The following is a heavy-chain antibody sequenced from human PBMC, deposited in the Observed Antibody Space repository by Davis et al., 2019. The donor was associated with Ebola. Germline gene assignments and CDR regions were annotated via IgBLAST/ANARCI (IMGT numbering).Heavy chain of an antibody. D-gene: IGHD2-21*02. CDR3: AKDSLESAYCGGDCYVDAFDI. J-gene: IGHJ3*02. CDR1: GFTFSSYA. Sequence: PGGSLRLSCAASGFTFSSYAMSWVRQAPGKGLEWVSAISGSGGSTYYADSVKGRFTISRDNSKNTLYLQMNSLRAEDTAVYYCAKDSLESAYCGGDCYVDAFDIWGQGTMVTVSS. CDR2: ISGSGGST. V-gene: IGHV3-23*01.